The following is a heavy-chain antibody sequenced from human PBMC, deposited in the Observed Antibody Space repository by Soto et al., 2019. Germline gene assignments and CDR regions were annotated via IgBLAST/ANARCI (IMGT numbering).Heavy chain of an antibody. V-gene: IGHV1-8*01. J-gene: IGHJ6*02. CDR3: ARGRIAAAGPPRPYYYYGMDV. CDR1: GYTFTSYD. D-gene: IGHD6-13*01. Sequence: GASVKVSCKASGYTFTSYDINWVRQATGQGLEWMGWMNPNSGNTGYAQKFQGRVTMTRNTSISTAYMELSSLRSEDTAVYYCARGRIAAAGPPRPYYYYGMDVWGQGTTVTVSS. CDR2: MNPNSGNT.